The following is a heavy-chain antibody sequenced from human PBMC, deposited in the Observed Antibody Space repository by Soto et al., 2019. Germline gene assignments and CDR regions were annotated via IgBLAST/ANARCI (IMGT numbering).Heavy chain of an antibody. CDR2: INSDGSST. Sequence: GGSLRLSCAASGFTFSSYWMHWVRQAPGKGLVWVSRINSDGSSTSYADSVKGRFTISRDNAKNTLYLQMNSLRAEDTAVYYCASGLYYDFWSGPLYYYYYGMDVWGQGTTVTVSS. D-gene: IGHD3-3*01. J-gene: IGHJ6*02. CDR1: GFTFSSYW. CDR3: ASGLYYDFWSGPLYYYYYGMDV. V-gene: IGHV3-74*01.